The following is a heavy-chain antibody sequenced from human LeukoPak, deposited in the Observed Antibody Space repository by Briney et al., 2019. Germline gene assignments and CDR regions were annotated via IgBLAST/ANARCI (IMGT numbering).Heavy chain of an antibody. Sequence: PSETLSLTCAVYGGSFSGYYWSWIRQPPGKGREWIGEINHRGSTNYNPALKSRVTISVDTSKNQFPLKLSSVTAADTAVYYCARLWIQLWSDNWFDPWGQGTLVTVSS. CDR2: INHRGST. J-gene: IGHJ5*02. CDR3: ARLWIQLWSDNWFDP. CDR1: GGSFSGYY. D-gene: IGHD5-18*01. V-gene: IGHV4-34*01.